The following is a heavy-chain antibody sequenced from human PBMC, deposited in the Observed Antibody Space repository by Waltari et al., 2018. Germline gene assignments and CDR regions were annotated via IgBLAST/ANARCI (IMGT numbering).Heavy chain of an antibody. J-gene: IGHJ4*02. D-gene: IGHD3-22*01. V-gene: IGHV3-21*01. CDR1: GFTFSSYS. CDR3: ARDSIASSGYRYYFDY. Sequence: EVQLVESGGGLVKPGGSLRLSCAASGFTFSSYSMNWVRQAPGKGLEWVSSISRSSSYMYYADSVKGRFTISRDNAKNSLYLQMNSLRAEDRAVYYCARDSIASSGYRYYFDYWGQGTLVTVSS. CDR2: ISRSSSYM.